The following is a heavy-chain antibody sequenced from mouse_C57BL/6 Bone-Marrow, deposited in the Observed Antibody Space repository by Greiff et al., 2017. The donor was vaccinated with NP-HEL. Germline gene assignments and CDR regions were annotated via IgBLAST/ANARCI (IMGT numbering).Heavy chain of an antibody. Sequence: EVQLQQSGPELVKPGDSVKISCKASGYSLTGYFMNWVMQSHGKSLEWIGRINPYNGDTFYNQKFKGKATLTVDQSSSTAHMELRSLTSEDSAVYYCARSYYYGSSPYYFDYWGQGTTHTVSS. CDR3: ARSYYYGSSPYYFDY. J-gene: IGHJ2*01. CDR2: INPYNGDT. V-gene: IGHV1-20*01. D-gene: IGHD1-1*01. CDR1: GYSLTGYF.